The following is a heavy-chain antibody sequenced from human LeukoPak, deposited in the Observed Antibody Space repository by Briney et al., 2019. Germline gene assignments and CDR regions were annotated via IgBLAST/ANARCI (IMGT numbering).Heavy chain of an antibody. CDR3: AKVIGYSYGCVDY. CDR1: GFTFSSYE. CDR2: ISGSGGST. D-gene: IGHD5-18*01. V-gene: IGHV3-23*01. J-gene: IGHJ4*02. Sequence: PGGSLRLSCAASGFTFSSYEMNWVRQAPGKGLEWVSAISGSGGSTYYADSVKGRFTISGDNSKNTLYLQMNSLRAEDTAVYYCAKVIGYSYGCVDYWGQGTLVTVSS.